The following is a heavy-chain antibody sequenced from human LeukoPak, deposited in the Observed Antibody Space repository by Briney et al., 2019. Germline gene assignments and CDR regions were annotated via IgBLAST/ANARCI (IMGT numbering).Heavy chain of an antibody. CDR3: ATRYNWNSQKIGGWHFDL. CDR1: GFTFSNYW. V-gene: IGHV3-74*01. J-gene: IGHJ2*01. CDR2: INSDGSST. D-gene: IGHD1-20*01. Sequence: GGSLRLSCAASGFTFSNYWMHWVRQAPGKGLVWVSRINSDGSSTSYADSVKGRFPISRDNAKNTLYLQMNSLRAEDTAVYYCATRYNWNSQKIGGWHFDLWGRGTLVTVSS.